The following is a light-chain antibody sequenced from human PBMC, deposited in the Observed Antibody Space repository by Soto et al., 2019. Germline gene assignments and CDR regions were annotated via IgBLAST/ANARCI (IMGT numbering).Light chain of an antibody. Sequence: IVLTQSPGTLSLSPGERATLSCRASQRVSSSYLALYQHKPGHAPRLLIYCASSTATGIPDRLSGSGSGTELTLNISRLEPGDFAGYYCQQYVSSPLWTFGQATKVDI. J-gene: IGKJ1*01. CDR1: QRVSSSY. CDR2: CAS. CDR3: QQYVSSPLWT. V-gene: IGKV3-20*01.